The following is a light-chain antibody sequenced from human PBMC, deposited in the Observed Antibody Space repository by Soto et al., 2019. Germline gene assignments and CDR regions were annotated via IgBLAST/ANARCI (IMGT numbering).Light chain of an antibody. CDR3: QQFTITTT. V-gene: IGKV1-5*01. Sequence: IQITQSPSTLSASVGDRVTITCRASHNIERWMAWYQQKPGKAPSLLIFDASTLHSGVPSRFSGSGSGTDFTLTISSLQPDDFATYYCQQFTITTTFGKRIKVDIQ. J-gene: IGKJ1*01. CDR2: DAS. CDR1: HNIERW.